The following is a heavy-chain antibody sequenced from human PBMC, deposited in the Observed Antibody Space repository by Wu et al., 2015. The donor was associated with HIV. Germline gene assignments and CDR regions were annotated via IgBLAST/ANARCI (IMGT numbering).Heavy chain of an antibody. CDR2: LNPNTGDA. CDR3: ACGIQAGGANY. J-gene: IGHJ4*02. D-gene: IGHD5-18*01. CDR1: GYSFTAYF. V-gene: IGHV1-2*02. Sequence: QVQLVQSGAEVKNPGASVTVSCKTSGYSFTAYFMHWVRQAPGQGPEWMGRLNPNTGDADYAPKFRDRITIFRDTSIATAYMDLGPLKLDDTAVYYCACGIQAGGANYWGQGTLGHRLL.